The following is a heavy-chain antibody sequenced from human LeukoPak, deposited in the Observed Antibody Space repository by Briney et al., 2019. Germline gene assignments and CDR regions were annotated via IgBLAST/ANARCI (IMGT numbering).Heavy chain of an antibody. V-gene: IGHV1-8*01. D-gene: IGHD2-2*01. CDR2: MNPNSGNT. J-gene: IGHJ6*02. CDR1: GYTFTSYD. CDR3: ARVGCSSTSCYRYYGMDV. Sequence: ASVKVSCKASGYTFTSYDINWVQQATGQGLEWMGWMNPNSGNTGYAQKFQGRVTMTRNTSISTAYMELSSLRSEDTAVYYCARVGCSSTSCYRYYGMDVWGQGTTVTVSS.